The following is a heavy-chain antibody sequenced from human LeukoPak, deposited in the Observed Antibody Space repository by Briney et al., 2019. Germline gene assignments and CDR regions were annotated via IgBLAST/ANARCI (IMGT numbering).Heavy chain of an antibody. CDR3: ARDREWYYGSGSYYMDV. J-gene: IGHJ6*03. D-gene: IGHD3-10*01. CDR1: GGTFSSYA. Sequence: WASVKVSCKASGGTFSSYAISWVRQAPGQGLEWMGGIIPIFGTANYAQKFQGRVTITADESTSTAYMELSSLRSEDTAVYYCARDREWYYGSGSYYMDVWGKGTTDTISS. CDR2: IIPIFGTA. V-gene: IGHV1-69*13.